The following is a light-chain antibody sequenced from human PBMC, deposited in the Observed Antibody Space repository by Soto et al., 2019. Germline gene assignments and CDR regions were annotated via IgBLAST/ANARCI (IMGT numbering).Light chain of an antibody. V-gene: IGLV1-44*01. J-gene: IGLJ3*02. CDR1: SSNIGSNT. CDR3: AAWDDSLNGPV. Sequence: QSVMTQPPSASGTPGQRVTISCSGSSSNIGSNTVKWYQQLPGTAPKLLIYRNNQRPSGVPDRFSGSKSGTSASLAISGLQSEDEADYHCAAWDDSLNGPVFGGGTKLTVL. CDR2: RNN.